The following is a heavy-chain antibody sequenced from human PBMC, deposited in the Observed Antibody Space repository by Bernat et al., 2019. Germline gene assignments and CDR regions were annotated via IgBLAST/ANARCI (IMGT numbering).Heavy chain of an antibody. V-gene: IGHV2-70*01. CDR2: IDWDDDK. Sequence: QVTLRESGPALVKPTQTLTLTCTFSGFSLSTSGMCVSWIRQPPGKALEWLALIDWDDDKYYSTSLKTRLTISQDTSKNQVVLTMTNMDPVDTATYYCARQRGYSGYDHFDYWGQGTLVTVSS. CDR3: ARQRGYSGYDHFDY. CDR1: GFSLSTSGMC. J-gene: IGHJ4*02. D-gene: IGHD5-12*01.